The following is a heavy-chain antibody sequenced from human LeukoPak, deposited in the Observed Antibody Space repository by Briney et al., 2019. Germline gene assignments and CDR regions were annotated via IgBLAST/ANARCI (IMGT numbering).Heavy chain of an antibody. V-gene: IGHV3-23*01. CDR3: AKLPREYCSSTSCPNWFDT. CDR2: LSASGGTT. CDR1: GFTFSNYA. J-gene: IGHJ5*02. Sequence: GGSLRLTCAASGFTFSNYAMTWVRQAPGKGLEWVSALSASGGTTYYADSVKGRFTTSRDNSKNTLYLQMNSLRAEDTAVYYCAKLPREYCSSTSCPNWFDTWGQGTLVTVSS. D-gene: IGHD2-2*01.